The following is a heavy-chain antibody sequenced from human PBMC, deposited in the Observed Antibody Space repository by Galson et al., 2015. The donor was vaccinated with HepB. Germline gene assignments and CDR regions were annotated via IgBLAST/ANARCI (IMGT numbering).Heavy chain of an antibody. Sequence: SVKVSCKASGYTFTSYHMHWVRQAPGQGLEWMGIINPSGGSTSYGQKLQGRVTMTRDTSTSTVYMELSGLRSEDTAVYYCARARGTDLSSDAFDIWGQGTMVTVSS. CDR3: ARARGTDLSSDAFDI. D-gene: IGHD3-16*01. J-gene: IGHJ3*02. CDR2: INPSGGST. CDR1: GYTFTSYH. V-gene: IGHV1-46*04.